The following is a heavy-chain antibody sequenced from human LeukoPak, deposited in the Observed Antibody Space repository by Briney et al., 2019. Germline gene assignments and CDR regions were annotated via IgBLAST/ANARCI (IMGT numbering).Heavy chain of an antibody. CDR3: AKAPYFKSSFDY. CDR1: GFTFYSYA. V-gene: IGHV3-23*01. Sequence: GGSLRLSCAASGFTFYSYAMSWVRQAPGKGLEWVSAISGDGGSTYYADSVKGRFTISRDNSKNTLYLQMNSLRAEDTAVYYCAKAPYFKSSFDYWGRGTLVTVSS. D-gene: IGHD2/OR15-2a*01. CDR2: ISGDGGST. J-gene: IGHJ4*02.